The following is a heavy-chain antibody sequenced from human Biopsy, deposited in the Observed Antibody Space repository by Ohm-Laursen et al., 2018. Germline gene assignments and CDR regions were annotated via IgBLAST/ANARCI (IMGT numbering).Heavy chain of an antibody. Sequence: SSVKVSCKASGGPFSSYAVTWVRQAPGQGLEWMGGIIGMFGTADYAQRFQGRVTITADESTSTAYMELSSLRSEDTAIYYCARHRYNYDSSPLEYWGQGTLVTVSS. D-gene: IGHD3-22*01. CDR3: ARHRYNYDSSPLEY. CDR1: GGPFSSYA. V-gene: IGHV1-69*01. J-gene: IGHJ4*02. CDR2: IIGMFGTA.